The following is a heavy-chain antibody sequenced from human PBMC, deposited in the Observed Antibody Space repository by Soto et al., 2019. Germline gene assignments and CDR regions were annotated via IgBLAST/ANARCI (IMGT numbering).Heavy chain of an antibody. Sequence: PGGSLRLSCAASGFTFSSYAMSWVRQAPGKGLEWVSAISGSGGSTYYADSVKGRFTISRDNSKNTLYLQMNSLRAEDTAVYYCARRTDLPGYYYYGMDVWGQGTTVTVSS. CDR2: ISGSGGST. CDR3: ARRTDLPGYYYYGMDV. V-gene: IGHV3-23*01. CDR1: GFTFSSYA. J-gene: IGHJ6*02.